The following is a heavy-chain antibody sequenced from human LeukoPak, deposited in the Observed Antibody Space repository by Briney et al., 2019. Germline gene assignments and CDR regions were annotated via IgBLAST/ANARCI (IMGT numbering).Heavy chain of an antibody. CDR3: ARRSGVTATLNYFDF. D-gene: IGHD2-21*02. V-gene: IGHV5-51*01. CDR1: EYSFSSYW. J-gene: IGHJ4*02. Sequence: GDSLKISCKGSEYSFSSYWIGWVRQMPGKGLEWMGIIYPGDSDTRYSPSFQGQVTISADESISTAYLQWGSLKASDTAMYYCARRSGVTATLNYFDFWGQGTLVTVSS. CDR2: IYPGDSDT.